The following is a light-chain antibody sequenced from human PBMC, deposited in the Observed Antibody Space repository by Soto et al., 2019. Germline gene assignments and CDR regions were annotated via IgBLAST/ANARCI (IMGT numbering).Light chain of an antibody. J-gene: IGKJ1*01. CDR2: VAS. Sequence: EMVMTQSPATLSVSPGERATLSCRASQSVSSYLAWYQQKPDQPPRLLIYVASTRAAGIPARFSGSGSGTEHTLTMHSLPSEDFAAYYCQQCKDCPPTFGQGTKVEIK. CDR3: QQCKDCPPT. CDR1: QSVSSY. V-gene: IGKV3-15*01.